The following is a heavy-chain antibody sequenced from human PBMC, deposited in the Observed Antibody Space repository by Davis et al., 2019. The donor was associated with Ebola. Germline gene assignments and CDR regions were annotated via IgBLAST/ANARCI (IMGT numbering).Heavy chain of an antibody. Sequence: PGGSLRLSCAASGFTFSSYAMHWVRQAPGKGLEWVAVISYDGSNKYYADSVKGRFTISRDNSKNTLYLQMNSLRAEDTAVYYCARSGGNSPPTDYWGQGTLVTVSS. D-gene: IGHD4-23*01. CDR2: ISYDGSNK. CDR1: GFTFSSYA. J-gene: IGHJ4*02. V-gene: IGHV3-30-3*01. CDR3: ARSGGNSPPTDY.